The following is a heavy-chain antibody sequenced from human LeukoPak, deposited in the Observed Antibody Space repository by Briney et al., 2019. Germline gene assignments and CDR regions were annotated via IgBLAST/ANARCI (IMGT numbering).Heavy chain of an antibody. CDR3: ARGVAAAGTNYYGMDV. D-gene: IGHD6-13*01. CDR1: GGSISSGGYY. V-gene: IGHV4-31*03. Sequence: SQTLSLTCTVSGGSISSGGYYWSWIRRHPGKGLEWIGYIYYSGSTYYNPSLKSRVTISVDTSKNQFSLKLSSVTAADTAVYYCARGVAAAGTNYYGMDVWGQGTTVTVSS. J-gene: IGHJ6*02. CDR2: IYYSGST.